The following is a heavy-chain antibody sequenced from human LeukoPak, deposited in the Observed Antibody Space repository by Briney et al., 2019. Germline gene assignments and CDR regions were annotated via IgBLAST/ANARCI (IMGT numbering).Heavy chain of an antibody. Sequence: GESLKISCKGSAYSFTTYWIGWVRQRPGKGLEWMGIIFPGDSDTIYSPSFQGQVTISADKSISTAYLQWSSLKASDTAMYYCARHLLGVTTPFEHWGQGTLVTVSS. J-gene: IGHJ4*02. D-gene: IGHD1/OR15-1a*01. V-gene: IGHV5-51*01. CDR1: AYSFTTYW. CDR2: IFPGDSDT. CDR3: ARHLLGVTTPFEH.